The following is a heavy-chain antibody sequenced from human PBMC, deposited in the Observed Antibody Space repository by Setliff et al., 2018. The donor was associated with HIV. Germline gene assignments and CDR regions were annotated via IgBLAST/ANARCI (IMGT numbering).Heavy chain of an antibody. CDR1: GYSFNSYW. V-gene: IGHV5-51*01. Sequence: GESLKISCKGSGYSFNSYWIGWVRQMPGKGLEWMGIIYPGDSDTRYSPPFQGQVTISADKSISTAYLQWSGLKASDTAMYYCARQTLGYCSGGSCYGGAFDIWGQGTMVTVSS. CDR2: IYPGDSDT. CDR3: ARQTLGYCSGGSCYGGAFDI. D-gene: IGHD2-15*01. J-gene: IGHJ3*02.